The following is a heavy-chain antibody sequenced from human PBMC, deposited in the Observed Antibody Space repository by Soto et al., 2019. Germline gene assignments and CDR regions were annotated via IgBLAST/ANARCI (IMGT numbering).Heavy chain of an antibody. CDR1: GFTFRSYG. CDR2: IWYDGSNK. V-gene: IGHV3-33*01. J-gene: IGHJ6*04. Sequence: WVSLRLSCAASGFTFRSYGMHWVRQAPGKGLEWVAVIWYDGSNKYYADSVKGRFTISRDNSKNTLYLQMNSLRAEDTAVYYCAREGSNCFLEWFPTPNYYSYGMDVWGKGTTVTVSS. CDR3: AREGSNCFLEWFPTPNYYSYGMDV. D-gene: IGHD3-3*01.